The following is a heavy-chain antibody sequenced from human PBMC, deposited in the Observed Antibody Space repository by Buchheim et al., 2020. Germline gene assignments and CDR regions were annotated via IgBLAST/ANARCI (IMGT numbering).Heavy chain of an antibody. V-gene: IGHV2-70*15. J-gene: IGHJ4*02. CDR3: ARENTYYYGSGAVDY. CDR1: GFSLSTSGMC. Sequence: QVTLRESGPALVKPTQTLTLTCTFSGFSLSTSGMCLSWIRQPPGQALEWLARIDWDDDKYYSTSLKTRLTISKDTSKNQVVLTMTNIDPVYTATYYCARENTYYYGSGAVDYWGQGTL. CDR2: IDWDDDK. D-gene: IGHD3-10*01.